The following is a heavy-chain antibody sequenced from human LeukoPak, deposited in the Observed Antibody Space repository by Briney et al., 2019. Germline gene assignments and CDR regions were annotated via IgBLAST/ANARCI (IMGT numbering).Heavy chain of an antibody. D-gene: IGHD5-18*01. CDR2: IYPGDSDT. J-gene: IGHJ4*02. V-gene: IGHV5-51*01. CDR1: GYSFTSYW. Sequence: GESLKISCKDSGYSFTSYWIGWVRQMPGKGLEWMGIIYPGDSDTRYSSSFQGQVTISADQSINTAYLQWSSLKASDTAIYYCARRGEAMDPFDYWGQGTLVTVSS. CDR3: ARRGEAMDPFDY.